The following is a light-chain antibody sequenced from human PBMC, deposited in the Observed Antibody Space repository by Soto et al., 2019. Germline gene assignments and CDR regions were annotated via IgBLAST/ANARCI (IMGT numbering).Light chain of an antibody. Sequence: QLVLTQSSSASASLGSSVKLNCTLSSGHSSYIIAWHQQQPGKAPRYLMKLEGSGSYNKGSGVPDRFSGSSSGADRYLTISNLQFEDEADYYCETWDSNTHTVFGGGTKLTFL. V-gene: IGLV4-60*02. CDR3: ETWDSNTHTV. CDR1: SGHSSYI. J-gene: IGLJ3*02. CDR2: LEGSGSY.